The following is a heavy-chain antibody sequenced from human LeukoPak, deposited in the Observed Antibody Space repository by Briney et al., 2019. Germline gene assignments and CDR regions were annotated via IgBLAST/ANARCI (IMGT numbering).Heavy chain of an antibody. J-gene: IGHJ4*02. CDR1: RFTFSSYA. D-gene: IGHD6-13*01. Sequence: PGGSLRLSCSASRFTFSSYAMHWVXQAPGXGLEYVSDISSNGGSTYYADSVKGRLTISRDNSKNTLYLQMSSLRAEDTAVYYCVKDTGSSWPYFDYWGQGTLVTVSS. CDR3: VKDTGSSWPYFDY. V-gene: IGHV3-64D*09. CDR2: ISSNGGST.